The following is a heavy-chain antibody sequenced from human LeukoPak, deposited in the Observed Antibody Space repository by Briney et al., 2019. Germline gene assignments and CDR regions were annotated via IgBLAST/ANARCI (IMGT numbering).Heavy chain of an antibody. Sequence: ASVKVSCKASGYTFTSYAMHWVRQAPGQRLEWMGWINAGNGNTKYSQKFQGRVTITRDTSASTAYMELSSLRSEGTAVYYCASSATSSPFANFDYWGQGTLVTVSS. J-gene: IGHJ4*02. D-gene: IGHD2-2*01. CDR3: ASSATSSPFANFDY. CDR2: INAGNGNT. V-gene: IGHV1-3*01. CDR1: GYTFTSYA.